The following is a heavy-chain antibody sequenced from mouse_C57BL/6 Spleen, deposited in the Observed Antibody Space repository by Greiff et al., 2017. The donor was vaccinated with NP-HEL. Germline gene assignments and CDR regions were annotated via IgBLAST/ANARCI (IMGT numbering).Heavy chain of an antibody. D-gene: IGHD1-1*01. CDR2: IYPSDSET. J-gene: IGHJ3*01. V-gene: IGHV1-61*01. Sequence: VQLQQPGAELVRPGSSVKLSCKASGYTFTSYWMDWVKQRPGQGLEWIGNIYPSDSETHYNQKFKDKATLTVDKSSSTAYMQLSSLTSEDSAVYYCAAGGYYGSPVAYWGQGTLVTVSA. CDR1: GYTFTSYW. CDR3: AAGGYYGSPVAY.